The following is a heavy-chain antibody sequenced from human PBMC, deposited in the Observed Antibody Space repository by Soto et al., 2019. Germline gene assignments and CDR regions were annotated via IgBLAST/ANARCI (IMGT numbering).Heavy chain of an antibody. J-gene: IGHJ4*02. CDR1: GFTFSSYW. D-gene: IGHD6-13*01. V-gene: IGHV3-7*02. Sequence: EVQLVESGGGLVQPGGSLRLSCAASGFTFSSYWMSWVRQAPGKGLEWVANIKQDGSEKYYVDSVKGRFTISRDNAKNSLYLQMNSLRAEDTAVYYCAMLDSSSWSHKPDYWGQGTMVTVSS. CDR2: IKQDGSEK. CDR3: AMLDSSSWSHKPDY.